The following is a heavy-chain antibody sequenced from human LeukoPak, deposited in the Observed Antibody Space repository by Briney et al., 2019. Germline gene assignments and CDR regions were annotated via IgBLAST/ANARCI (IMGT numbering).Heavy chain of an antibody. J-gene: IGHJ4*02. CDR1: GFTFRSHW. D-gene: IGHD1-26*01. Sequence: PGGSLRLSCAASGFTFRSHWMDWVRQAPGRGLEWVSVIYSGGSTYYADSVKGRFTISRDNSKNTLYLQMNSLRAEDTAVYYCAKEVVGATGDYWGQGTLVTASP. CDR3: AKEVVGATGDY. V-gene: IGHV3-23*03. CDR2: IYSGGST.